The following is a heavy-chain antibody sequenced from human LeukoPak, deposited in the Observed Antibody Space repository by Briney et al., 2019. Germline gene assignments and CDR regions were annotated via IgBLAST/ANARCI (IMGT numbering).Heavy chain of an antibody. D-gene: IGHD6-13*01. CDR1: GFTFSTYV. CDR2: ISANGGST. J-gene: IGHJ4*01. CDR3: AKPPPDSSSWLFDY. V-gene: IGHV3-23*01. Sequence: PGGSLRLSCAASGFTFSTYVMSWVRQAPGKGLEWVSTISANGGSTYYTDSVKGRFTISRDNSKNTLYLQMNSLRAEDTAVYYCAKPPPDSSSWLFDYWGHGTLVTVFS.